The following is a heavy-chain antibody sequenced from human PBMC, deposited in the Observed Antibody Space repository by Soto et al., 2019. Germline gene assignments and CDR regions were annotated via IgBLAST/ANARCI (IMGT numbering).Heavy chain of an antibody. Sequence: SETLSLTCTVSGGSISSYYWSWIRQPPGKGLEWIGYIYYSGSTNYNPSLNSRVTISVDTSKTQFSVKLSSVTASATAVDDSARGYSSGWYYFDYWGQGTLVTVSS. CDR3: ARGYSSGWYYFDY. J-gene: IGHJ4*02. D-gene: IGHD6-13*01. V-gene: IGHV4-59*01. CDR1: GGSISSYY. CDR2: IYYSGST.